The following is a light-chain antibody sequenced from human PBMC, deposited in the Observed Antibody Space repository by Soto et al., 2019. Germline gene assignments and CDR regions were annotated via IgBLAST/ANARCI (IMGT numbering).Light chain of an antibody. CDR3: CSYAGSTTWV. Sequence: QSALTQPASVSGSPGQSITISCTGTSSDVGSYNLVSWYQQHPGKAPKLMIYEVSKRPSGVSNGFSGSKSGNTASLTISGLQAEDEADYYCCSYAGSTTWVFGGGTKLTV. CDR2: EVS. CDR1: SSDVGSYNL. V-gene: IGLV2-23*02. J-gene: IGLJ3*02.